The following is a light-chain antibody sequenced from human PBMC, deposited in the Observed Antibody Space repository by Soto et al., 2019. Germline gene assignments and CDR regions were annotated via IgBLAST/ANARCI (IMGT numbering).Light chain of an antibody. CDR2: LEGSGSY. CDR3: ETWDSNTHV. J-gene: IGLJ3*02. V-gene: IGLV4-60*02. CDR1: SGHSSYI. Sequence: QPVLTQSSSGSASLGSSVKLTCTLSSGHSSYIIAWHQQQPGKAPRYLMKLEGSGSYNKGSGVPDRFSGSSSGADRYLTISNLQFEDEADYYCETWDSNTHVFGGGTKLTVL.